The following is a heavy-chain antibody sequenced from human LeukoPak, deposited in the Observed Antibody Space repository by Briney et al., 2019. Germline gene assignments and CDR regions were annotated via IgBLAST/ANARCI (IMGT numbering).Heavy chain of an antibody. V-gene: IGHV3-21*01. Sequence: GGSLRLSCAASGFTFSSYSMNWVRQAPGKGLEWVSSISSSSSYIYYADSVKGRFTISRDNAKNSLYLQMNSPRAEDTAVYYCARDLIAAVGTVGYWGQGTLVTVSS. J-gene: IGHJ4*02. CDR3: ARDLIAAVGTVGY. CDR1: GFTFSSYS. D-gene: IGHD6-13*01. CDR2: ISSSSSYI.